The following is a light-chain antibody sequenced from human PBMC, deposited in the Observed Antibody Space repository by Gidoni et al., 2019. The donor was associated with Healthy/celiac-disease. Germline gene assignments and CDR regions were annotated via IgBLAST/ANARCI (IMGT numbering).Light chain of an antibody. CDR3: QQSYSTPR. CDR2: AAS. J-gene: IGKJ3*01. Sequence: DIQMTQSPSSLSASVGDRVTITCGASQSISSYLNWYQQKPGKAPKLLIYAASSLQSGVPSRFSGSGSGTDFTLTISSLQPEDFATYYCQQSYSTPRFGPGTKVDIK. V-gene: IGKV1-39*01. CDR1: QSISSY.